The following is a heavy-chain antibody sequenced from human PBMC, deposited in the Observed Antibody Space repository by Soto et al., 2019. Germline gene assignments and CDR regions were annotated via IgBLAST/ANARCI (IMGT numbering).Heavy chain of an antibody. D-gene: IGHD1-26*01. CDR3: ARDQGGSLLSTWFDI. CDR2: VLPLYNKA. J-gene: IGHJ5*02. Sequence: VQLTQSEAQLKQPGSSMKVSCQTSGYNFELSSLNWVRQVPGLRPEWLGGVLPLYNKAIYTPQFQGRVTINADSSTKTVSLKMTSLRSDDSAIYFWARDQGGSLLSTWFDIWGQGTPGTVS. CDR1: GYNFELSS. V-gene: IGHV1-69*14.